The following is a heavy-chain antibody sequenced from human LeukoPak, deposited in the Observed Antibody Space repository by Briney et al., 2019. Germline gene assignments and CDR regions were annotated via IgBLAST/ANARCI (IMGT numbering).Heavy chain of an antibody. CDR1: GFTFSSYS. V-gene: IGHV3-7*04. D-gene: IGHD5-24*01. J-gene: IGHJ4*02. CDR3: ARETEMANLDY. Sequence: GGSLRLSCTASGFTFSSYSMNWVRQAPGKGLEWVANIKQDGSEKYYADSVKGRFTISRDNAKKSLYLQMNSLRAEDTAVYYCARETEMANLDYWGQGTLVTVSS. CDR2: IKQDGSEK.